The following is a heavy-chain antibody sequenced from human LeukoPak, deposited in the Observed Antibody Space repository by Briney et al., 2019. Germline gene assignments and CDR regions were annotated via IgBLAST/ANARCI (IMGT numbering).Heavy chain of an antibody. V-gene: IGHV3-23*01. J-gene: IGHJ4*02. CDR1: GFTFSSHS. Sequence: GGSLRLSCAASGFTFSSHSMNWVRQAPGKGLEWVSAITGSGGNTYCADSVKGRFTISRDNSKNTVFLQMNSLRAEDTAVYYCAKWGDYDVLTGYYVSDYWGQGTLVTVSS. CDR3: AKWGDYDVLTGYYVSDY. CDR2: ITGSGGNT. D-gene: IGHD3-9*01.